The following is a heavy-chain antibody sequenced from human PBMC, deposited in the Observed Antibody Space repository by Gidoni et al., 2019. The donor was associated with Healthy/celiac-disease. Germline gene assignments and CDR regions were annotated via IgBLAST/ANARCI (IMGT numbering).Heavy chain of an antibody. J-gene: IGHJ6*02. CDR1: GLTFSSYS. CDR2: ISSSSSTI. D-gene: IGHD3-22*01. CDR3: ARDRYYYDSSGYSGYYYYGMDV. V-gene: IGHV3-48*02. Sequence: EVQLVESGGGLVQPGGSLRLSCAASGLTFSSYSMNWVRQAPGKGLEWVSYISSSSSTIYYAESVKGRFTISRDNAKNSLYLQMNSLRDEDTAVYYCARDRYYYDSSGYSGYYYYGMDVWGQGTTVTVSS.